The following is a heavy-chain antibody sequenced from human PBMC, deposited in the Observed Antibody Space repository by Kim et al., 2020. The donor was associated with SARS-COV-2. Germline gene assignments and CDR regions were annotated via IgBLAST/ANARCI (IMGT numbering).Heavy chain of an antibody. CDR2: IKSKTDGGTT. D-gene: IGHD2-15*01. CDR1: GFTFSNAW. CDR3: TTGSGVVVADVFDY. V-gene: IGHV3-15*01. Sequence: GGSLRLSCAASGFTFSNAWMSWVRQAPGKGLEWVGRIKSKTDGGTTDYAAPVKGRFTISRDDSKNTLYLQMNSLKTEDTAVYYCTTGSGVVVADVFDYWGQGTLVTVSS. J-gene: IGHJ4*02.